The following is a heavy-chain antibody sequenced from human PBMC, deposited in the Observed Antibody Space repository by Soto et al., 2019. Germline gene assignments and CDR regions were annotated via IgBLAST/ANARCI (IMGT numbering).Heavy chain of an antibody. CDR2: ISWNSETI. CDR1: GFTVDDYA. D-gene: IGHD4-17*01. Sequence: GGSLRLSCAASGFTVDDYAMHWVRQAPGKGLEWVSGISWNSETIDYADSVKGRFTISRDNAKSSLFLQMNSLRPDDTALYYCAKDMKWGGMTTIHYFESWGQGTLVTVSS. V-gene: IGHV3-9*01. J-gene: IGHJ4*02. CDR3: AKDMKWGGMTTIHYFES.